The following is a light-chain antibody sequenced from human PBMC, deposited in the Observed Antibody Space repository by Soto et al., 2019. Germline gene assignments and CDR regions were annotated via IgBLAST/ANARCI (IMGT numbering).Light chain of an antibody. CDR1: QDINNC. Sequence: DIQMTQSPSSLSASVGDRVTITCQASQDINNCLNWYYQKPGKAPKLLIYDASNLETGVPSRFSGSGSGTHFTFTISSLQPEDTSTYYCQQYDNFPLTFGPGTKVDS. CDR2: DAS. J-gene: IGKJ3*01. V-gene: IGKV1-33*01. CDR3: QQYDNFPLT.